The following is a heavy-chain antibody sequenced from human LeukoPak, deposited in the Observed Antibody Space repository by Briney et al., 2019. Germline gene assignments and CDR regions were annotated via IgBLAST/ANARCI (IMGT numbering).Heavy chain of an antibody. CDR2: IYSGGST. V-gene: IGHV3-53*01. J-gene: IGHJ6*03. D-gene: IGHD4-11*01. CDR1: GFTVSSNY. Sequence: GGSLTLSCAASGFTVSSNYMSWVRQAPGKGLDWVSVIYSGGSTYYADSVTGRFTISRDNSKNTLYLQMNSLRAEDTALYYCARDHPRGYRNYVGYYYYYMDVWGKGTTVTVSS. CDR3: ARDHPRGYRNYVGYYYYYMDV.